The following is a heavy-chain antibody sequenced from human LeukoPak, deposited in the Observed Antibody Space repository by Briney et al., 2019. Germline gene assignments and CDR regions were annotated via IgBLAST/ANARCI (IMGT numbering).Heavy chain of an antibody. J-gene: IGHJ3*02. D-gene: IGHD4-17*01. CDR1: GGSISSGSYY. CDR3: ATDDYGDYNRAFDI. V-gene: IGHV4-61*02. CDR2: ISTSGST. Sequence: PSETLSLTCTVSGGSISSGSYYWSWIRQPAGKGLEWIGRISTSGSTIYNPSHKSRVTISADTSKNQFSLTLSSVTAADTAVYYCATDDYGDYNRAFDIWGQGTMVTVSS.